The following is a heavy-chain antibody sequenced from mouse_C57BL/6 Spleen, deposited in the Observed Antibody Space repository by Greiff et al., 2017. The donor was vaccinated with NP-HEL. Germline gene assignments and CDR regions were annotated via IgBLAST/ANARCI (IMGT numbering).Heavy chain of an antibody. CDR1: GYTFTSYW. CDR2: IDPSDSYN. CDR3: ARDAMDY. J-gene: IGHJ4*01. Sequence: QVQLQQPGAELVMPGASVKLSCKASGYTFTSYWMHWVKQRPGQGLEWIGEIDPSDSYNNYNQKFKGKSTLTVDKSSSTAYMQLSSLTSEDSAVYYCARDAMDYWGQGTSVTVSS. V-gene: IGHV1-69*01.